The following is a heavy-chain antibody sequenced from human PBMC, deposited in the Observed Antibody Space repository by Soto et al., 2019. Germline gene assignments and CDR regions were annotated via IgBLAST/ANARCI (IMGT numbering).Heavy chain of an antibody. CDR2: IFPKFGST. V-gene: IGHV1-69*01. J-gene: IGHJ6*02. CDR1: GDTDTNYV. D-gene: IGHD3-16*02. Sequence: QVQLVQSGAEVKKPGSSVKVSCKASGDTDTNYVISWVRQAPGQGLEWMGGIFPKFGSTYSAQKLQDRLTITADESTSTVYMQLSSLRLDDTAVYYCEAEMTFGKLSVVWGQGTTVTVSS. CDR3: EAEMTFGKLSVV.